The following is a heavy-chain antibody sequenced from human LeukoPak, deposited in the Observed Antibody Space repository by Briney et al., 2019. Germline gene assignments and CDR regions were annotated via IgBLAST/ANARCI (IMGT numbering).Heavy chain of an antibody. Sequence: GASVKVSCKASGYTFAGYYMHWVRQAPGQGLEWMGWINPNSGGTNYAQKFQGRVTMTRDTSISTAYMELSRLRSDDTAVYYCARSDSSSLIYYFDYWGQGTLVTVSS. D-gene: IGHD6-13*01. CDR2: INPNSGGT. CDR3: ARSDSSSLIYYFDY. J-gene: IGHJ4*02. CDR1: GYTFAGYY. V-gene: IGHV1-2*02.